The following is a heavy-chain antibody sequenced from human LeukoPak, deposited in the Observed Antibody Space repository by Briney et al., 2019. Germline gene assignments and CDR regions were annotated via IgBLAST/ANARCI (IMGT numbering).Heavy chain of an antibody. CDR2: IKQDGSEK. CDR3: ARDPEGATTSEN. J-gene: IGHJ4*02. CDR1: GFTFSSYW. D-gene: IGHD1-26*01. V-gene: IGHV3-7*01. Sequence: GGSLRLSCAASGFTFSSYWMSWVRQAPGKGLEWVATIKQDGSEKYYVDSVKGRFTISRDNAKNSLYLQMNSLRAEDTAVYFCARDPEGATTSENWGQGTLVTVSS.